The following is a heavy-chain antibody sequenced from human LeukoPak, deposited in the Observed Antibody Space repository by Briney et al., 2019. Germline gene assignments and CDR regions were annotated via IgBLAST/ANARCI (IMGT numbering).Heavy chain of an antibody. CDR2: ISSSSSTI. V-gene: IGHV3-48*03. CDR3: ARDAGSSNWFDP. Sequence: QSGGSLRLSCAASGFTFSSYEMNWVRQAPGKGLERVSYISSSSSTIYYADSVKGRFTISRDNAKNSLYLQMNSLRAEDTAVFYCARDAGSSNWFDPSGQGTLVTVSS. D-gene: IGHD6-6*01. CDR1: GFTFSSYE. J-gene: IGHJ5*02.